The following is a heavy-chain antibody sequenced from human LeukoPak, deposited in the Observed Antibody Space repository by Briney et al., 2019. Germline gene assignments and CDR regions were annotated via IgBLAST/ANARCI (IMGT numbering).Heavy chain of an antibody. V-gene: IGHV3-7*01. CDR2: IKQDGSET. J-gene: IGHJ4*02. CDR3: ARNYYGSGSYSDY. D-gene: IGHD3-10*01. Sequence: GGSLRLSCAASGFTFSSSWMNWVRQAPGKGLVWVANIKQDGSETYYVDSVKGRFTISRDNARNSLYLQMSSLRAEDTAVYYCARNYYGSGSYSDYWGQGTLVTVSS. CDR1: GFTFSSSW.